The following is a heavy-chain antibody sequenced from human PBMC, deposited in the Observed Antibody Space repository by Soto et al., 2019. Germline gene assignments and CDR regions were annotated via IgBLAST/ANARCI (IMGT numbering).Heavy chain of an antibody. D-gene: IGHD5-12*01. CDR2: IKPDGSEK. Sequence: EVQLVESGGDLVQPGGSLRLSCAASGFTFSSYWMSWVRQDPGKGLEWVANIKPDGSEKIYVDSVKGRFTISRDNAKNSLYLQMNSLRAEDTAVYYCANIGRSDRAFDIWGQGTMVTVSS. V-gene: IGHV3-7*01. CDR3: ANIGRSDRAFDI. J-gene: IGHJ3*02. CDR1: GFTFSSYW.